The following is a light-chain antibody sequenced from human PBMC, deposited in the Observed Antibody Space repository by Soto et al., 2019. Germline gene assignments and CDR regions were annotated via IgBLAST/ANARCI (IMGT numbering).Light chain of an antibody. CDR3: SSHTTSSTVL. Sequence: QSVLTRHASVSGSPGQSITISCTGTKSDVGNYNFVSWYQQHPGKAPKLMIYEVSNRPSGVSNRFSGSKSGNTASLTISGLQTEDEADYYCSSHTTSSTVLFGGGTK. V-gene: IGLV2-14*03. CDR1: KSDVGNYNF. J-gene: IGLJ3*02. CDR2: EVS.